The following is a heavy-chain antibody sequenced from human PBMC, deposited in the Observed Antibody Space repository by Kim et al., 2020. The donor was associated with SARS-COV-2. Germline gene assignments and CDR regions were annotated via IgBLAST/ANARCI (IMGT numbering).Heavy chain of an antibody. V-gene: IGHV1-69*04. CDR3: ARARPYYYDSSNWFDP. J-gene: IGHJ5*02. Sequence: KFKGRVTITADKSTSTAYMELSSLRSEDTAVYYCARARPYYYDSSNWFDPWGQGTLVTVSS. D-gene: IGHD3-22*01.